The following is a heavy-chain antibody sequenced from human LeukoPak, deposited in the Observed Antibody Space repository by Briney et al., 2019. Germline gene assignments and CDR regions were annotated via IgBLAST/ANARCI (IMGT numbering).Heavy chain of an antibody. Sequence: SETLSLTCTVYGGSISIYYWSWIRQPDGHGLEWIGRIYTSGSTNYNPSLKSRVTMSVDTSKNQCSLKLSSVTAADTAVYYCARDYSYYYGMDVWGQGTTVTVSS. CDR2: IYTSGST. CDR1: GGSISIYY. CDR3: ARDYSYYYGMDV. V-gene: IGHV4-4*07. J-gene: IGHJ6*02.